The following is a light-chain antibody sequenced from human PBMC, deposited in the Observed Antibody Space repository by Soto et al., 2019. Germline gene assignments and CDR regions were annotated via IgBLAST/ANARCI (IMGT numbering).Light chain of an antibody. CDR2: AAS. Sequence: DIQMTQSPTSLSASVGDRVTITCRASQAIRNFVAWYQQKPEKAPKLLIYAASTLQSGVPSRVSGSGSETDFTLTIHNLQAEEVSSYACHNDSGALFFGPGTKVEIK. CDR3: HNDSGALF. V-gene: IGKV1-27*01. CDR1: QAIRNF. J-gene: IGKJ3*01.